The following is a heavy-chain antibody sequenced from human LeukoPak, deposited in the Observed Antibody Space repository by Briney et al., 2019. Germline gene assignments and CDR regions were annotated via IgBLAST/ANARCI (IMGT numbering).Heavy chain of an antibody. CDR2: INHSGST. CDR3: ASKGKAPMVRGPFGG. J-gene: IGHJ4*02. CDR1: GGSFSGYY. Sequence: SETLSLTCTVYGGSFSGYYWSWIRQPPGKGLEWIGEINHSGSTNYNPSLKSRVTISVDTPKNQFSLKLSSVTAADTAVHYCASKGKAPMVRGPFGGWGQGTLVIVSS. D-gene: IGHD3-10*01. V-gene: IGHV4-34*01.